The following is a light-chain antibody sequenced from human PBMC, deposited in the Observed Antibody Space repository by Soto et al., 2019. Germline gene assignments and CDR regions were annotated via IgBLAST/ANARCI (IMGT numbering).Light chain of an antibody. CDR2: GAS. CDR3: QQYGSSPKT. CDR1: QSISSSD. J-gene: IGKJ1*01. Sequence: EMVSSQSPGTLSLSPGKRATLSCRASQSISSSDLAWYQQRPGQAPRLLIYGASSRATGIPDRFSGSGSGTDFTLTISRLEPEDFAVYYCQQYGSSPKTFGQGTKVDIK. V-gene: IGKV3-20*01.